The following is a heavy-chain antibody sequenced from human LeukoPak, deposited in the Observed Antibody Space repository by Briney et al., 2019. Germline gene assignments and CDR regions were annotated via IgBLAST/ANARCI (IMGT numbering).Heavy chain of an antibody. D-gene: IGHD3-10*01. CDR1: GFTFSRYS. V-gene: IGHV3-48*02. CDR2: ISNRISTI. CDR3: ARDLDYYGSGNDY. J-gene: IGHJ4*02. Sequence: GGSLRLSCAASGFTFSRYSMNWVRQAPGKGLEWVSYISNRISTIYYADSVKGRFTISRDNAKNSLYLQMNSLRDEDTAAYYCARDLDYYGSGNDYWGQGTLVTVSS.